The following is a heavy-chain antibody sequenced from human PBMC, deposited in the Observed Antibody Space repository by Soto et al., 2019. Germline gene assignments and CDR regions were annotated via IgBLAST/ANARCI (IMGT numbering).Heavy chain of an antibody. CDR1: GFTLNVFG. D-gene: IGHD3-10*01. V-gene: IGHV1-18*01. CDR3: AREEWFGQTPFDS. J-gene: IGHJ4*02. CDR2: ISGHDGNT. Sequence: QVQLVQSGAEVKKSGASVKVSCKASGFTLNVFGVSWVRQAPGQGLEWMGWISGHDGNTNFAQKYEGRVTMTIDSSTSTAYMELRNLRSDDTAMYYCAREEWFGQTPFDSWGQGTLVTVSS.